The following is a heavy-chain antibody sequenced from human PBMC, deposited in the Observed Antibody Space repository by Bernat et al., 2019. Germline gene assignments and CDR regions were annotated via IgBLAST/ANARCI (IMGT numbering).Heavy chain of an antibody. CDR2: ISGSGGST. D-gene: IGHD1-26*01. CDR1: GFTFNNYA. Sequence: EVQLLEYGGGLVQPGGSLRLSCAASGFTFNNYAMSWVRQAPGKGLEWVSSISGSGGSTYYAGSVKGRFTISRDNSKNTLYLQMNSLRAEDTAIYYCAKDLSGTYGGRNFDYWGQGTLVTVSS. V-gene: IGHV3-23*01. J-gene: IGHJ4*02. CDR3: AKDLSGTYGGRNFDY.